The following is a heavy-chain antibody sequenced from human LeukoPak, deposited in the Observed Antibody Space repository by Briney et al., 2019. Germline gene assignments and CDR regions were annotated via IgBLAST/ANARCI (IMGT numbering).Heavy chain of an antibody. Sequence: GGSLRFSCAASGFTFSSYAMSWVRQAPGKGLEWVSAISGSGGSTYYADSVKGRFTISRDNSKNTLYLQMNSLRAEDTAVYYCAKDSSGYVYYFDYWGQGTLVTVSS. D-gene: IGHD3-22*01. CDR3: AKDSSGYVYYFDY. CDR1: GFTFSSYA. V-gene: IGHV3-23*01. CDR2: ISGSGGST. J-gene: IGHJ4*02.